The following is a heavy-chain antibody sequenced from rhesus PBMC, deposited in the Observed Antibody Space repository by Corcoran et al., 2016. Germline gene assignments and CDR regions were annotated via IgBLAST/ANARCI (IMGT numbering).Heavy chain of an antibody. CDR3: ATGGSYFYNSLDV. J-gene: IGHJ5-2*02. V-gene: IGHV4-80*01. D-gene: IGHD3-16*01. CDR2: INGNSGST. CDR1: GASISSYW. Sequence: QVQLQESGPGLVKPSETLSLTCAVSGASISSYWWSWIRQPPGKGLEWIGEINGNSGSTYSNPSLKSRVTISKDASKIQFSLKLSSVTAADTAVYYCATGGSYFYNSLDVWGRGVLVTVSS.